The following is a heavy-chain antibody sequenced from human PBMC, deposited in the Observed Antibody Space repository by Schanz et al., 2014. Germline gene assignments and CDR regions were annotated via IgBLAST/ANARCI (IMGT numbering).Heavy chain of an antibody. Sequence: EVHLLESGGGLVQPGGSLRLSCAASGFSFGTYAMNWLRQAPGKGLEWVSVIGVDGTTTYYADSVKGRFTISRDNAKNSLYLQMNSLRAEDTAVYFCARGPSTGAFDIWGQGTIVTVSS. CDR1: GFSFGTYA. J-gene: IGHJ3*02. CDR2: IGVDGTTT. CDR3: ARGPSTGAFDI. V-gene: IGHV3-23*01.